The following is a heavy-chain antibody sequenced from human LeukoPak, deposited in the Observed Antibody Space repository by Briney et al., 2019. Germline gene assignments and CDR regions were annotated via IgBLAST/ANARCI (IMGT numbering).Heavy chain of an antibody. J-gene: IGHJ6*02. D-gene: IGHD1-14*01. CDR2: ISYGGTNE. V-gene: IGHV3-30*04. CDR3: ARNKPIIGFFGMDV. Sequence: GGSLRLSCAASGFTFSDYAMHWVRQAPGKGLEGVAVISYGGTNEYYTDSVKGRFTISRDNSKNTLDLQMSTLRAEDTAVYFCARNKPIIGFFGMDVWGQGTTVTVSS. CDR1: GFTFSDYA.